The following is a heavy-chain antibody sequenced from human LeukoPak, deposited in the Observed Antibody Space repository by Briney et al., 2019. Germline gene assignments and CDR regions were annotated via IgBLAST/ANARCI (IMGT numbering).Heavy chain of an antibody. CDR2: VYYSGST. D-gene: IGHD6-13*01. J-gene: IGHJ4*02. Sequence: ASETLSLTCTVSGGSISSGGYYWSWIRQHPGKGLEWIGYVYYSGSTYYNPSLKSRVSISVDTSKNQFSLKLSSVTAADTAVYHCARVMLVYYFDYWGQGTLVTVSS. V-gene: IGHV4-31*03. CDR3: ARVMLVYYFDY. CDR1: GGSISSGGYY.